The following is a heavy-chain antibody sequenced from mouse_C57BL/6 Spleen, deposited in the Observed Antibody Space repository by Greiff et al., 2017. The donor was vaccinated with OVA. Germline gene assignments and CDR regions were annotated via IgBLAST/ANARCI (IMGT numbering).Heavy chain of an antibody. J-gene: IGHJ4*01. CDR1: GFTFNTYA. Sequence: EVHLVESGGGLVQPKGSLKLSCAASGFTFNTYAMHWVRQAPGKGLEWVARIRSKSSNYASSYADSGKDRFTISRAASTSMLYPEMNNLKTEDTAMYYCVRDKAQAYYCYAMGYWGQGTSVTVSS. D-gene: IGHD3-2*02. V-gene: IGHV10-3*01. CDR3: VRDKAQAYYCYAMGY. CDR2: IRSKSSNYAS.